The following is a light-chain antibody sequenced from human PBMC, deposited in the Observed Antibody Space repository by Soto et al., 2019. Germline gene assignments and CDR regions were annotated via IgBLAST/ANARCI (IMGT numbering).Light chain of an antibody. CDR1: SSDIGGYNF. Sequence: QSALTQPASVSGSPGQSITISCTGTSSDIGGYNFVSWYQHHPGKAPRLMIFGVSDRPSGVSDRFSGSKSGNTASLTISVLQAEDEADYYCSSYISSSTPYVFGTGTKVTV. V-gene: IGLV2-14*03. CDR2: GVS. J-gene: IGLJ1*01. CDR3: SSYISSSTPYV.